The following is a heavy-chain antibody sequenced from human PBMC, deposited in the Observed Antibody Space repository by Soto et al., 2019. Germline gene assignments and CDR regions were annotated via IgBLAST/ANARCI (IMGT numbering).Heavy chain of an antibody. CDR2: ISAYNGNT. J-gene: IGHJ4*02. Sequence: QVQLVQSGAEVKKPGASVKVSCKASGYTFTSYSISWVRQAAGQGLEWMGWISAYNGNTHYAQKFQGRVTMTTVTSTNKAYMELRSLRSDDTAVYYCARDRITTPFDYWGQGTLVTVSS. CDR1: GYTFTSYS. CDR3: ARDRITTPFDY. V-gene: IGHV1-18*01. D-gene: IGHD3-22*01.